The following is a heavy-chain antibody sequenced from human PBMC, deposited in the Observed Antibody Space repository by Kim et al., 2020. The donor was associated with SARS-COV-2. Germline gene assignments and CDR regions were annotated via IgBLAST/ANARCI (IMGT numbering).Heavy chain of an antibody. V-gene: IGHV3-11*01. J-gene: IGHJ6*03. CDR1: GFSFSDYY. CDR3: VRGHDSPVKRDYYMDV. D-gene: IGHD5-18*01. Sequence: GGSLRLSCAASGFSFSDYYMSWVRQAPGKGLEWIAYIGLSADSIYYADSVKGRFTISRDNGKESLYLQMSGLRVEDTGVYYCVRGHDSPVKRDYYMDVWGEGTTVTVSS. CDR2: IGLSADSI.